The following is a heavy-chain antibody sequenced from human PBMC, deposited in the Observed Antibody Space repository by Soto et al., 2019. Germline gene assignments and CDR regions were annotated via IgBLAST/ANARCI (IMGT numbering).Heavy chain of an antibody. CDR3: ASLKDYYFHF. V-gene: IGHV4-31*03. CDR2: LSSKGIT. CDR1: GGSISSGGYF. J-gene: IGHJ4*02. Sequence: QVQLQESGPGLVKPSQTLSLTCTVSGGSISSGGYFWSWIRQHPEKGLEWIGYLSSKGITYYNPSLDSRFTISWDTSKNQFSLMLPSVTAADTAVYYCASLKDYYFHFWGQGTLVTVSS.